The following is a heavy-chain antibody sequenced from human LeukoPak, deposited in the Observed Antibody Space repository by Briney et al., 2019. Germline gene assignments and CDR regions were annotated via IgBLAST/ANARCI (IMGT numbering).Heavy chain of an antibody. CDR3: AEGTSYGDAYDV. D-gene: IGHD2-21*01. J-gene: IGHJ3*01. CDR2: ISASNGNT. Sequence: ASVKVSCKASGHTFVRYGVSWVRQAPGQGLEWMGWISASNGNTQSAQKFQGRVMMTTDTSSSTSYMELRSLRSDDTAVYYCAEGTSYGDAYDVWGQGTMVTVSS. CDR1: GHTFVRYG. V-gene: IGHV1-18*04.